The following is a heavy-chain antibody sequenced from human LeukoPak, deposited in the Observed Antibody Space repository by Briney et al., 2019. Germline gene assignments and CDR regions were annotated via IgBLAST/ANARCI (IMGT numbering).Heavy chain of an antibody. J-gene: IGHJ6*02. CDR1: GGSFSGYY. Sequence: SETLSLTCAVYGGSFSGYYWSWIRQPPGKGLEWIGEINHSGGTNYNPSLKSRVTISVDTSKNQFSLKLSSVTAADTAVYYCGFWGGRMDVWGQGTTVTVSS. V-gene: IGHV4-34*01. CDR2: INHSGGT. CDR3: GFWGGRMDV. D-gene: IGHD3-10*01.